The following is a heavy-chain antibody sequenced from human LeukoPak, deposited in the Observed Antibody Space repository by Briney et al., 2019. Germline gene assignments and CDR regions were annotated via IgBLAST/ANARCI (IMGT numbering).Heavy chain of an antibody. V-gene: IGHV3-30*04. J-gene: IGHJ6*03. CDR1: GFTFSNYV. D-gene: IGHD2-15*01. Sequence: GGSLRLSCAASGFTFSNYVMHWVRQAPGKGLEWVALISYAGSNKYNADSVKGRFTISRDNAKNTLYLQMNSLRGEDTAVYYCARGLRIWGYYMDVWGKGTTVTVSS. CDR3: ARGLRIWGYYMDV. CDR2: ISYAGSNK.